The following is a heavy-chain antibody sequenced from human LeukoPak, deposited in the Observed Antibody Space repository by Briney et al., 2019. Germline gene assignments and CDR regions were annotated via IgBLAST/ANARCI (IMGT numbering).Heavy chain of an antibody. CDR3: AKDRAHSDSSGYYRFDY. J-gene: IGHJ4*02. CDR2: ISGSGGST. V-gene: IGHV3-23*01. Sequence: GGSLRLSCAASGFTFTIFGLNWVRQAPGKGLEWVSAISGSGGSTYYADSVKGRFTISRDNSKNTLYLQMNSLRAEDTAVYYCAKDRAHSDSSGYYRFDYWGQGTLVTVSS. CDR1: GFTFTIFG. D-gene: IGHD3-22*01.